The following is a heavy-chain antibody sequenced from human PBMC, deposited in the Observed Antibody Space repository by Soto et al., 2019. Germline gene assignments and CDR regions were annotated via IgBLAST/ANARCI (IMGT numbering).Heavy chain of an antibody. CDR1: GDSVSSNSAA. Sequence: SQTLSLTCAISGDSVSSNSAAWNWIRQSPSRGLEWLGRTYYRSKWYNDYAVSVKSRITINPDTSKNQFSLQLNSVTPEDTAVYYCARGVRAAPRPTRNNYYYYYGMDVWGQGTTVNVSS. CDR3: ARGVRAAPRPTRNNYYYYYGMDV. CDR2: TYYRSKWYN. V-gene: IGHV6-1*01. J-gene: IGHJ6*02. D-gene: IGHD3-10*01.